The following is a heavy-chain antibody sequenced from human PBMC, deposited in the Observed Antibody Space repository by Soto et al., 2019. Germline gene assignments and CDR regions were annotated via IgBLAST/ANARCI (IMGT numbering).Heavy chain of an antibody. CDR3: ARDAHYDFWSGSPPPIDY. D-gene: IGHD3-3*01. J-gene: IGHJ4*02. CDR1: GFTFSSYA. CDR2: ISYGGSNK. V-gene: IGHV3-30-3*01. Sequence: GGSLRLSCAASGFTFSSYAMHWVRQTPGKGLEWVAVISYGGSNKYYADSVKGRFTISRDNSKNTLYLQMNSLRAEDTAVYYCARDAHYDFWSGSPPPIDYWGQGTLVTVSS.